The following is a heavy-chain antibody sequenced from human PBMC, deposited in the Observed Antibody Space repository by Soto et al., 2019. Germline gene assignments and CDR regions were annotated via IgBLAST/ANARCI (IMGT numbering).Heavy chain of an antibody. D-gene: IGHD3-10*01. J-gene: IGHJ5*02. V-gene: IGHV3-9*01. Sequence: GGSLRLSCAASGFTFDDYAMHWVRQAPGKGLEWVSGISWNSGSIGYADSVKGRFTISRDNAKNSLYLQMNSLRAEDTALYYCAKDGKLPVTMVRGLLVNWFAPWGQGTLVTVSS. CDR2: ISWNSGSI. CDR3: AKDGKLPVTMVRGLLVNWFAP. CDR1: GFTFDDYA.